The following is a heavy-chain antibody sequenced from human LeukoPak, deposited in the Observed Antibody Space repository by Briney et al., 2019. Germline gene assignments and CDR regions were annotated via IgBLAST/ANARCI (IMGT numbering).Heavy chain of an antibody. J-gene: IGHJ3*02. D-gene: IGHD2-8*01. CDR2: VSSSGTT. CDR1: GGSISRDGHY. Sequence: PSQTLSLTCTVSGGSISRDGHYWSWIRQYPGKGLESIGSVSSSGTTTYNPSLKSRVTISLDTSQNLFSMNLRSLTAADTAVYYCAREMVRDAFDIWGQGTMVTVSS. CDR3: AREMVRDAFDI. V-gene: IGHV4-31*03.